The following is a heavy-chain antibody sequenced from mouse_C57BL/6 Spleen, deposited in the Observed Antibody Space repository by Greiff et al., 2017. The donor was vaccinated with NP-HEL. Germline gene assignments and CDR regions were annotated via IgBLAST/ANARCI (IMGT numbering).Heavy chain of an antibody. CDR3: TRGAPPMDY. V-gene: IGHV1-15*01. CDR2: IDPETGGT. J-gene: IGHJ4*01. CDR1: GYTFTDYE. Sequence: VQLVESGAELVRPGASVTLSCKASGYTFTDYEMHWVKQTPVHGLEWIGAIDPETGGTAYNQKFKGKAILTAEKSSSTAYMELRSLTSEDSAVYYCTRGAPPMDYWGQGTSVTVSS.